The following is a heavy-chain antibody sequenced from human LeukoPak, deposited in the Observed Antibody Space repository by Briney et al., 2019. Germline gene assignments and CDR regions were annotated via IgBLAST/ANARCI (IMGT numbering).Heavy chain of an antibody. J-gene: IGHJ6*03. CDR1: GGSFSGYY. Sequence: SETLSLTCAVYGGSFSGYYWSWIRQPPGKGLEWIGELNHSGSTNYNPSLKSRVTISVDRSKNQFSLKLSSVTAADTAVYYCAREFKMSPHGHYYYMDVWGKGTTVTVSS. CDR3: AREFKMSPHGHYYYMDV. D-gene: IGHD5-24*01. CDR2: LNHSGST. V-gene: IGHV4-34*01.